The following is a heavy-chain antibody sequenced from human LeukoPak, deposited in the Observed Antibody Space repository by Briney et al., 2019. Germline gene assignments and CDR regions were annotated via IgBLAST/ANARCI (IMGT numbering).Heavy chain of an antibody. CDR3: ARDYPPGLTFNYYYGMDV. Sequence: KPGGSLRLSCAASGFTFSSYSMNWVRQAPGKGLEWVSSISSSSSYIYYADSVKGRFTISRDNAKNSLYLQMNSLRAEDTAVYYCARDYPPGLTFNYYYGMDVWGKGTTVTVSS. CDR2: ISSSSSYI. CDR1: GFTFSSYS. V-gene: IGHV3-21*01. J-gene: IGHJ6*04. D-gene: IGHD3-9*01.